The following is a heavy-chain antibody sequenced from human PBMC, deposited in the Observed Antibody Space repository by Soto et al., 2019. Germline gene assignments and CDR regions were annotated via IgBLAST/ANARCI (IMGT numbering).Heavy chain of an antibody. CDR1: GFNFSNYA. J-gene: IGHJ6*02. CDR3: AKASIKTPEGRFYYYYGMDV. Sequence: GGSLRLSCAVSGFNFSNYAMTWVRQAPGKGLEWVSAICGRGINTYYTDSVKGRFSISRDNSKNTLSLQMNSLRVEDTAVYYCAKASIKTPEGRFYYYYGMDVWGQGTTVTVS. V-gene: IGHV3-23*01. D-gene: IGHD3-9*01. CDR2: ICGRGINT.